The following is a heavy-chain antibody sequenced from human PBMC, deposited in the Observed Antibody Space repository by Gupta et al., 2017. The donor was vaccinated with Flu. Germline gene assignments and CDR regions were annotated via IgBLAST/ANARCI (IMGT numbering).Heavy chain of an antibody. CDR1: TFSNSW. CDR2: INNDGSGT. CDR3: ARGGEPSMANRQELDD. V-gene: IGHV3-74*01. Sequence: TFSNSWMHGVGQPPGKGLVWVSQINNDGSGTYDAGSVKGRFTISRDNAKNTVYLQMNSLRAEDTAVYYCARGGEPSMANRQELDDWGQGVTVTVSS. J-gene: IGHJ6*02. D-gene: IGHD1-7*01.